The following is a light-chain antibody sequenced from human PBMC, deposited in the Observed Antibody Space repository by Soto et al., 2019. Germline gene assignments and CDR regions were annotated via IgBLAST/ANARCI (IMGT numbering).Light chain of an antibody. CDR3: QQRSNWPPLT. J-gene: IGKJ5*01. CDR2: DVS. CDR1: QSVSSSY. Sequence: DIVMTQSPATLSVSPGERATLSCRASQSVSSSYLAWYQQKPGQAPRLLIYDVSTRATGIPARFSGSGSGTDFTLTISSLEPEDFAVYYCQQRSNWPPLTFGQGTRLEI. V-gene: IGKV3D-20*02.